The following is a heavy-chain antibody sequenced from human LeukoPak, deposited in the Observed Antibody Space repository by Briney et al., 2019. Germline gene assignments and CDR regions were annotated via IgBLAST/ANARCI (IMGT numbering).Heavy chain of an antibody. V-gene: IGHV4-39*07. J-gene: IGHJ4*02. D-gene: IGHD2-2*03. CDR3: ARDGYLAVDY. CDR2: IYYSGNT. CDR1: GGSISSSTYY. Sequence: KSSETLSLTCVVSGGSISSSTYYWGWIRQPPGKGLEWIGNIYYSGNTYYNPSLESRVTISVDTSKNQFSLKLSSVTAADTAVYYCARDGYLAVDYWGQGTLLTVSS.